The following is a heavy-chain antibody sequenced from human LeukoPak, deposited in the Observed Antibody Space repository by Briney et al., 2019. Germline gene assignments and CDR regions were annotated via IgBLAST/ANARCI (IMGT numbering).Heavy chain of an antibody. CDR3: ALGQGYSSSTPFDY. J-gene: IGHJ4*01. Sequence: GGSLRLSRAASGFTFSSYAMSWVRQAPGQGLEWVSAISGSGGSTYYADSVKGRFTISRDNSKNTLYLQMNSLRAEDTAVYYCALGQGYSSSTPFDYWGQEPWSPSPQ. CDR2: ISGSGGST. D-gene: IGHD6-6*01. CDR1: GFTFSSYA. V-gene: IGHV3-23*01.